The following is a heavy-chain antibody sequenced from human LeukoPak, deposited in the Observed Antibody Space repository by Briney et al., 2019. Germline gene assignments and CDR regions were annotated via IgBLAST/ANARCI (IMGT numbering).Heavy chain of an antibody. D-gene: IGHD3-22*01. CDR3: ARLSGHDSSGYYPRSYYMDV. CDR1: GGSISSSSYY. Sequence: SETLSLTCTVSGGSISSSSYYWGCIRQPPGKGLEWIGSIYYSGSTYYNPSLKSRVTISVDTSKNQFSLKLSSVTAADTAVYYCARLSGHDSSGYYPRSYYMDVWGKGTTVTVSS. J-gene: IGHJ6*03. CDR2: IYYSGST. V-gene: IGHV4-39*01.